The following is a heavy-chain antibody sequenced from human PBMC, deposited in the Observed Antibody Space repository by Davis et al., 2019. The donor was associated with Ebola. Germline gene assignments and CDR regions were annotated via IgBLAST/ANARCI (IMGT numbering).Heavy chain of an antibody. Sequence: PGGSLRLSCAASGFTFSSYAMSWVRQAPGKGLEWVSAISGSGGSTYYADSVKGRFTISRDNSKNTLYLQMNSLRAEDTAVYYCALRYCSGGSCYSGGVLDIWGQGTMVTVSS. CDR3: ALRYCSGGSCYSGGVLDI. CDR1: GFTFSSYA. J-gene: IGHJ3*02. D-gene: IGHD2-15*01. CDR2: ISGSGGST. V-gene: IGHV3-23*01.